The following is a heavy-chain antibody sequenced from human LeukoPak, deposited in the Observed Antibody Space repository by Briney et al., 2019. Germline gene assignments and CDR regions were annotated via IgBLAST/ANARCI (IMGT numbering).Heavy chain of an antibody. D-gene: IGHD3-9*01. CDR1: GFTFSNYA. CDR2: LTGSGGNT. V-gene: IGHV3-23*01. CDR3: AKWGDYDVLTGYYVSYY. J-gene: IGHJ4*02. Sequence: GGSLRLSCAASGFTFSNYAMSWVRQAPGKGLEWVSALTGSGGNTYYADSVKGRFTISRDKSKNTVLLQMNSLKAEDTAVYYCAKWGDYDVLTGYYVSYYWGQGTLVTVCS.